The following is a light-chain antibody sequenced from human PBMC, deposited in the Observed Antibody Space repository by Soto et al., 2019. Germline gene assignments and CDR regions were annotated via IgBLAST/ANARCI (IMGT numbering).Light chain of an antibody. CDR1: SSDVGGSNY. J-gene: IGLJ3*02. CDR3: SSYAGSNNFVV. Sequence: QSALTQPPSASGSPGQSVTISCTGTSSDVGGSNYVSWYQQHPGKAPKLMIFEVSRRPSGVPDCFSGSKSGNTASLTVSGLQAEDEADYYCSSYAGSNNFVVFGGGTKLTVL. V-gene: IGLV2-8*01. CDR2: EVS.